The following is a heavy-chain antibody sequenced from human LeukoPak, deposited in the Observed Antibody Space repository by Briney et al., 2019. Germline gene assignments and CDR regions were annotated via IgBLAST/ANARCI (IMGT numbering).Heavy chain of an antibody. CDR3: ARVGPRRTAVAGINY. D-gene: IGHD6-19*01. Sequence: PSETLSLTCAVYGGSFSGYYWSWIRQPPGKGLEWIGEINHSGSTNYNPSLKSRVTISVDTSKNQFSLKLSSVTAADTAVYYCARVGPRRTAVAGINYRGQGTLVTVSS. V-gene: IGHV4-34*01. CDR2: INHSGST. CDR1: GGSFSGYY. J-gene: IGHJ4*02.